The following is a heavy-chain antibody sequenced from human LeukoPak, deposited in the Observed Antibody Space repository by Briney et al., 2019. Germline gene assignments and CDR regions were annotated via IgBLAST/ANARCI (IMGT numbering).Heavy chain of an antibody. CDR1: GFTFSSYS. CDR3: VRDGDDFNFDY. CDR2: ISSSSSYI. D-gene: IGHD5-24*01. J-gene: IGHJ4*02. V-gene: IGHV3-21*01. Sequence: GVLRLSCAASGFTFSSYSMNWVRQAPGKGLEWVSSISSSSSYIYYADSVKGRFTISRDNAKNTLYLQMSSLRAEDTAVYFCVRDGDDFNFDYWGQGSLVTVSS.